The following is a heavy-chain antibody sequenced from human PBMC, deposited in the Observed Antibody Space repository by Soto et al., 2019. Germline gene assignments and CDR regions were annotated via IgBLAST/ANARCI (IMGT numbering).Heavy chain of an antibody. CDR1: GGTFSSYA. J-gene: IGHJ6*02. D-gene: IGHD6-6*01. CDR3: ARFRSSSQPDYYYGMDV. Sequence: GASVKVSCKASGGTFSSYAISWVRQAPGQGLEWMGGIIPIFGTANYAQKFQGRVTITTDESTSTAYMELSSLRSEDTAVYYCARFRSSSQPDYYYGMDVWGQGTTVTVSS. CDR2: IIPIFGTA. V-gene: IGHV1-69*05.